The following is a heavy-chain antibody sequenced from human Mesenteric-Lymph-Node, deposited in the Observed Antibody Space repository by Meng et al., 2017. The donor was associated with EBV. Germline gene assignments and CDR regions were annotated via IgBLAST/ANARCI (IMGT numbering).Heavy chain of an antibody. J-gene: IGHJ2*01. D-gene: IGHD6-13*01. Sequence: EVQLVESGGGMVKPGGSLRLSCAASGVTFSSYSINWVRQAPGKGLEWVSSISSSSSYIYYADSVKGRFTISRDNAKNSLYLQMNSLRAEDTAVYYCARSPTGYSSTWSPYWYFDLWGRGTLVTVSS. CDR2: ISSSSSYI. CDR1: GVTFSSYS. CDR3: ARSPTGYSSTWSPYWYFDL. V-gene: IGHV3-21*02.